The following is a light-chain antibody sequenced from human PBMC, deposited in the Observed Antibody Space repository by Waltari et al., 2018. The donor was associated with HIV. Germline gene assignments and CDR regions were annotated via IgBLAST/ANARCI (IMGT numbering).Light chain of an antibody. CDR2: EVS. CDR3: SSYTSSNTLVV. J-gene: IGLJ2*01. CDR1: SSDVGDYNY. V-gene: IGLV2-14*01. Sequence: QSALTQPASVSGSPGQSITISCTGPSSDVGDYNYVSWYQQRPGKAPKLIIYEVSHRPSGVSNRFSGSKSGNTASLTISGLQAEDEADYFCSSYTSSNTLVVFGGGTKLTVL.